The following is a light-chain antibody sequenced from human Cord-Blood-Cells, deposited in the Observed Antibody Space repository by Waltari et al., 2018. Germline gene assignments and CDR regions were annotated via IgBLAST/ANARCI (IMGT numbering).Light chain of an antibody. CDR2: LEGSGSY. V-gene: IGLV4-60*02. CDR3: ETWDSNPWV. J-gene: IGLJ3*02. CDR1: SGHRSYI. Sequence: QPVLTQSSSASASLGSSVKLTCTLSSGHRSYIIAWHQQQPGKAPRYLMKLEGSGSYNKGSGVPDRFSGSSSGADRYLTISNLQFEDEADYYCETWDSNPWVFGGGTKLTVL.